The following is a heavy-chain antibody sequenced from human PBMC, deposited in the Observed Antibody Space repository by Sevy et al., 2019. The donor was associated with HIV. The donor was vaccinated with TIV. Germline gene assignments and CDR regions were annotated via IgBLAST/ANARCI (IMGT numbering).Heavy chain of an antibody. CDR3: ITGPLFGGSGSQDGMDV. Sequence: GGSLRLSCAASGFTFSNAWMNWVRQAPGKGLEWVGRIKSKTDGGTTDYAAPVKGRFTISRDDSKNTVYLQITSLKIEDTAVYYVITGPLFGGSGSQDGMDVWGQGTTVTVSS. CDR2: IKSKTDGGTT. J-gene: IGHJ6*02. V-gene: IGHV3-15*01. CDR1: GFTFSNAW. D-gene: IGHD3-10*01.